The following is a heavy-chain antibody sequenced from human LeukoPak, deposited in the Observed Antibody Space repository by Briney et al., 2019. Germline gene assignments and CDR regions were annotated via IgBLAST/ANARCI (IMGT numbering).Heavy chain of an antibody. Sequence: GGSLRLSCAASGFTFSNYGMHWVRQAPGKGLEWVAFIRYDGTEKFYGDSVKGRFTISRDNSKNTLYLQVNSLRPEDAAVYYCARFSIAARPHWFGPWGQGTLVTVSS. V-gene: IGHV3-30*02. J-gene: IGHJ5*02. CDR1: GFTFSNYG. CDR2: IRYDGTEK. CDR3: ARFSIAARPHWFGP. D-gene: IGHD6-6*01.